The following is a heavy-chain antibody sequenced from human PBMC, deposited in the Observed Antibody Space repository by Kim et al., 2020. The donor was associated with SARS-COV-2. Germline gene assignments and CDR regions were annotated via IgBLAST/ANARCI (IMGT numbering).Heavy chain of an antibody. CDR1: GFTFSSYA. Sequence: GGSLRLSCAASGFTFSSYAMSWVRQAPGKGLEWVSAISGSGGSTYYADSVKGRFTIDRDNSKNTLYMQRNRLRAEATAVYYWRERAVGGTLNYGGQGTL. D-gene: IGHD6-19*01. J-gene: IGHJ4*02. CDR2: ISGSGGST. CDR3: RERAVGGTLNY. V-gene: IGHV3-23*01.